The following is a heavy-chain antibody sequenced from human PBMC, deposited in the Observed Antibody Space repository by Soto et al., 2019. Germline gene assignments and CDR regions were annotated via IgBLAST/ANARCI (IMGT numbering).Heavy chain of an antibody. CDR1: GFTFTRYS. D-gene: IGHD7-27*01. V-gene: IGHV3-21*06. CDR3: PRESEDLTSNFDY. J-gene: IGHJ4*02. CDR2: ISSTTNYI. Sequence: PGGSLRLSCAASGFTFTRYSMNWVRQAPGKGLEWVSSISSTTNYIYYGDSMKGRFTISRDNAKNSLYLEMNSLRAEDTAVYYCPRESEDLTSNFDYWVQGTLVTVSS.